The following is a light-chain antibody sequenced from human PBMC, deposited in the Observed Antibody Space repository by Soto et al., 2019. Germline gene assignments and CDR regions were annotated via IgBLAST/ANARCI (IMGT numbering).Light chain of an antibody. Sequence: QSVLTQSPSASGTPGQRVTISCSGSRSNIGRNFAYWYQHVPGTAPRLLIQRNNERPSGVPDRFSGSKSGTSVSLAISGLRSDDEATYSCAAWDDTLDAQGFGGGTQLTVL. J-gene: IGLJ3*02. V-gene: IGLV1-47*01. CDR2: RNN. CDR3: AAWDDTLDAQG. CDR1: RSNIGRNF.